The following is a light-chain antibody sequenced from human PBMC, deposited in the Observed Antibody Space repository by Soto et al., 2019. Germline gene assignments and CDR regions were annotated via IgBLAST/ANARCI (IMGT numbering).Light chain of an antibody. CDR2: EVN. V-gene: IGLV2-8*01. Sequence: QSALTQPPSASASPGQSVTISCTGTSSDVGTYNYVSWYQQHPGKAPKLMIYEVNKRPSGVPDRFSGSKSGNTASLTVSGLQAEDEADYYCSSYAGSNNLVFGGGTQLTVL. CDR3: SSYAGSNNLV. J-gene: IGLJ3*02. CDR1: SSDVGTYNY.